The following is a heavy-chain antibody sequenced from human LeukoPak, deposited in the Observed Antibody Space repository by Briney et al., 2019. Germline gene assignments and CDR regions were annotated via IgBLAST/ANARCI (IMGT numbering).Heavy chain of an antibody. Sequence: GESLKISCKGSGYSFTDYWIAWVRQMPGKGLEWMGMIYPGDCDTRYSPSFQGQVSISADKSISTAYLQWSSLKASDTAMYYCTRRASEGGYDLSYFDSWGQGTLVTVSS. V-gene: IGHV5-51*01. CDR2: IYPGDCDT. D-gene: IGHD5-12*01. J-gene: IGHJ4*02. CDR3: TRRASEGGYDLSYFDS. CDR1: GYSFTDYW.